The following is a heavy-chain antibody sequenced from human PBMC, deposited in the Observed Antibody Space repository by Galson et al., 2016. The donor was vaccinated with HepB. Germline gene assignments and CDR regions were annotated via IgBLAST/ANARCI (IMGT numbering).Heavy chain of an antibody. CDR2: INPQSGGF. D-gene: IGHD5-24*01. CDR1: GYTFTDYY. J-gene: IGHJ4*02. V-gene: IGHV1-2*02. Sequence: SVKVSCKASGYTFTDYYVHWVRLAPGHGLQWMGWINPQSGGFPFARTFQDRVTLTSDTSISTAYMEVSRLRPDDTAMYFCARDGLNDTIFDFWGQGTLVTVSS. CDR3: ARDGLNDTIFDF.